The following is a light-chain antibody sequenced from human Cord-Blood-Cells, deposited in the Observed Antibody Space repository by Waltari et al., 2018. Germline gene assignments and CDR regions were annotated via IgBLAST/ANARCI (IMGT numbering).Light chain of an antibody. V-gene: IGKV1-8*01. CDR2: AAS. CDR3: QQYYRYPPWT. J-gene: IGKJ1*01. Sequence: IRMTQSPSSFSASTGDRVTITCRARQGSSSYLAWYQQKPGKAPKLLIYAASTLQRGVPSRFSGSGAGTDFTLTISCLQSEDFATYYCQQYYRYPPWTFGQGTKVEIK. CDR1: QGSSSY.